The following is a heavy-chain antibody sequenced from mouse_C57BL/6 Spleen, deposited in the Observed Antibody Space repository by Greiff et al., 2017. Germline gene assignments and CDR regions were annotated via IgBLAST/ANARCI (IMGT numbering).Heavy chain of an antibody. V-gene: IGHV1-69*01. Sequence: QVQLQQPGAELVMPGASVKLSCKASGYTFTSYWMHWVKQRPGQGLEWIGEIDPSDSYTNYNQKFKGKSTLTVDKSSSTAYMQLSSLTSEDSAVYYCARSGGGYSDYWGQGTTLTVSS. CDR1: GYTFTSYW. CDR3: ARSGGGYSDY. D-gene: IGHD1-1*02. J-gene: IGHJ2*01. CDR2: IDPSDSYT.